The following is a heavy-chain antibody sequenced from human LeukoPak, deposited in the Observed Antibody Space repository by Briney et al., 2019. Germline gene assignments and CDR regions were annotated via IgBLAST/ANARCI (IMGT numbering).Heavy chain of an antibody. Sequence: GGSLRLSCAASGFTFSDYYMSWIRQAQGKGREWVSYISSSGSTIYYADSVKGRFTISRDNAKNSLYLQMNSLRAEDTAVYYCASPDMVRGVWDAFDIWGQGTMVTVSS. V-gene: IGHV3-11*01. J-gene: IGHJ3*02. CDR2: ISSSGSTI. CDR1: GFTFSDYY. D-gene: IGHD3-10*01. CDR3: ASPDMVRGVWDAFDI.